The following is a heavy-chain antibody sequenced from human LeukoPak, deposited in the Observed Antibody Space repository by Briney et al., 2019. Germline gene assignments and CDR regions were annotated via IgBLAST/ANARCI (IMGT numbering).Heavy chain of an antibody. CDR3: ARESPYYYDSPDAFDI. D-gene: IGHD3-22*01. J-gene: IGHJ3*02. CDR1: GFTVSSNY. CDR2: IYSGGST. Sequence: AGGSLRLSRAASGFTVSSNYMSWVRQAPGKGLEWVSVIYSGGSTYYADSVKGRFTISRDNSKNTLYLQMNSLRAEDTAVYYCARESPYYYDSPDAFDIWGQGTMVTVSS. V-gene: IGHV3-53*01.